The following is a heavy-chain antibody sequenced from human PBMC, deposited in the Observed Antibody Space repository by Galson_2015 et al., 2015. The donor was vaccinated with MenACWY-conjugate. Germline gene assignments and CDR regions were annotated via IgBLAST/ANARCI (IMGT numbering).Heavy chain of an antibody. Sequence: SVKVSCKASGYTFSGYFMHWLRQAPGQGLEWMGRINPRNGDTTYSQKFQGRLTLTRDNSISTAYMDLNNLRADDTAVYYCARDRGLEWLPSNWFDPWGQGTLVTVSS. J-gene: IGHJ5*02. CDR2: INPRNGDT. CDR3: ARDRGLEWLPSNWFDP. V-gene: IGHV1-2*06. D-gene: IGHD3-3*01. CDR1: GYTFSGYF.